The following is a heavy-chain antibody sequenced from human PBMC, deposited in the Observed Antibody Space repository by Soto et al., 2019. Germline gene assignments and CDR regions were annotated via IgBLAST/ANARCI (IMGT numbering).Heavy chain of an antibody. CDR3: VKEKSVMYSGYDAFDV. V-gene: IGHV3-48*03. CDR1: GFAFNSYE. CDR2: IKSGGNTK. D-gene: IGHD5-12*01. Sequence: PGGSLRLSCAASGFAFNSYEMDWVRQAPGKGLEWVANIKSGGNTKFYVDSVKGRFTISRDDAKNSLYLDMNSLGAEDTAVYYCVKEKSVMYSGYDAFDVWGQGTMVTVS. J-gene: IGHJ3*01.